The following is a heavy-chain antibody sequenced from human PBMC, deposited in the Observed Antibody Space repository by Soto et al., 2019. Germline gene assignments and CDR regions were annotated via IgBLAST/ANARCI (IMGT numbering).Heavy chain of an antibody. D-gene: IGHD6-13*01. V-gene: IGHV3-23*01. CDR3: ANENGYSSSCFAFDY. J-gene: IGHJ4*02. CDR1: GFTFSSYA. CDR2: ISGSGGST. Sequence: EVQLLESGGGLVQPGGSLRLSCAASGFTFSSYAMSWVRQAPGKGLEWVSAISGSGGSTYYADSVKGRFTISRDNSKNSLYLQMNSLKAEDTDVYSCANENGYSSSCFAFDYWGQGTLVTVSS.